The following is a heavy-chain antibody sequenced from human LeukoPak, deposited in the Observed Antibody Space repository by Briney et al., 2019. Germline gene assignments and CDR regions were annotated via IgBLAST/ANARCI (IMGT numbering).Heavy chain of an antibody. Sequence: GGSLRLSCAASGFTFDDYAMHWVRQAPGKGLEWVSGISWKSGSKGYADSVKGRFTISRDNAKNSLYLQMNSLRTEDTALYYCAKDSSTWYEGPDYWGQGTLVTVSS. CDR1: GFTFDDYA. D-gene: IGHD6-13*01. CDR2: ISWKSGSK. V-gene: IGHV3-9*01. J-gene: IGHJ4*02. CDR3: AKDSSTWYEGPDY.